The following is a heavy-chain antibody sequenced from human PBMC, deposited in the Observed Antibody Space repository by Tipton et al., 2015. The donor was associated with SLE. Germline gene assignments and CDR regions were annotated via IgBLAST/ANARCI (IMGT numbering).Heavy chain of an antibody. CDR2: IYYSGST. CDR3: ARGHFSFDY. D-gene: IGHD2/OR15-2a*01. J-gene: IGHJ4*02. V-gene: IGHV4-38-2*01. CDR1: GYSISSGYY. Sequence: TLSLTCAVSGYSISSGYYWGWIRQPPGKGLEWIGSIYYSGSTYYNPSLKSRVTISVDTSKNQFSLKLSSVTAADTAVYYCARGHFSFDYWGQGTLVTVSS.